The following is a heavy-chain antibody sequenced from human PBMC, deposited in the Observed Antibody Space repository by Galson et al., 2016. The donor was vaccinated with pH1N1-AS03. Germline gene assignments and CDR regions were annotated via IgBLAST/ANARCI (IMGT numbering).Heavy chain of an antibody. Sequence: SLRLSCAASGFTFRNYAMSWVRQAPGKGLEWVSTVSDSGDRKYYANSVKGLFTISRDNSKNTLYLQMNTLTAEDTAMYYCAKGISDTWNPFDIWGQGTMVTVSS. CDR2: VSDSGDRK. CDR1: GFTFRNYA. D-gene: IGHD1-1*01. V-gene: IGHV3-23*01. J-gene: IGHJ3*02. CDR3: AKGISDTWNPFDI.